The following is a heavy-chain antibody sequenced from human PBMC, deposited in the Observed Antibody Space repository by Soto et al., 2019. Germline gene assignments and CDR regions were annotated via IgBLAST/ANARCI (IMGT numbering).Heavy chain of an antibody. D-gene: IGHD3-9*01. CDR2: IWYDGSNK. J-gene: IGHJ6*02. Sequence: GGSLRLSCAASGFTFSSYGMHWVRQAPGKGLEWVAVIWYDGSNKYYADSVKGRFTISRDNSKNTLYLQMNSLRAEDTAVYYCARDRYYDILTGYYTPSGMDVWGQGTTVTVSS. CDR1: GFTFSSYG. V-gene: IGHV3-33*01. CDR3: ARDRYYDILTGYYTPSGMDV.